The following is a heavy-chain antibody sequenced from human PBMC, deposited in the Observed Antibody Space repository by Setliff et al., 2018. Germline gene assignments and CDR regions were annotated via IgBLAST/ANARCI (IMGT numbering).Heavy chain of an antibody. CDR3: ARGGTYRYFDY. CDR2: VYYSGAA. V-gene: IGHV4-59*01. CDR1: GGSISGAS. Sequence: PSETLSLTCTFSGGSISGASIWSWIRQPPGKGLEFIGYVYYSGAANYAPSLKSRVTMSVDTSKTQFSLKLNSMTTADTAVYYCARGGTYRYFDYWGQGTLVTVSS. J-gene: IGHJ4*02.